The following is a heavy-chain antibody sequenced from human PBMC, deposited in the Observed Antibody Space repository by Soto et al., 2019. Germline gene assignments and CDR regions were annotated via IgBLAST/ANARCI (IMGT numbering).Heavy chain of an antibody. V-gene: IGHV1-69*13. CDR3: ASAKQLVEIYYYYGIDV. Sequence: GASVKVSCKASGGTFSSYAISWVRQAPGQGLEWMGGIIPIFGTANYAQKFQGRVTITADESTSTAYMELSSLRSEDTAVYYCASAKQLVEIYYYYGIDVWGQGTTVTVSS. D-gene: IGHD6-6*01. CDR2: IIPIFGTA. J-gene: IGHJ6*02. CDR1: GGTFSSYA.